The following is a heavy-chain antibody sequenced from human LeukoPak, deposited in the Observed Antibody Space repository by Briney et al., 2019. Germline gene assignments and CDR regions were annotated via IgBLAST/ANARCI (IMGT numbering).Heavy chain of an antibody. CDR3: AREEGYSGYDFRFWFDP. D-gene: IGHD5-12*01. J-gene: IGHJ5*02. CDR1: GGTFSSYA. V-gene: IGHV1-69*06. CDR2: IIPIFGTA. Sequence: GASVKVSCKASGGTFSSYAISWVRQAPGQGLEWMGGIIPIFGTANYAQKFQGRVTITADKSTSTAYMELSSLRSEDTAVYYCAREEGYSGYDFRFWFDPWGQGTLVTVSS.